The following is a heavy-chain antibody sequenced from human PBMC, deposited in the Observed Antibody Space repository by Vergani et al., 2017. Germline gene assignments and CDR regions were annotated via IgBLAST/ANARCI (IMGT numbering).Heavy chain of an antibody. CDR2: IHYGGST. CDR1: GGSISSGGYY. V-gene: IGHV4-39*07. Sequence: QVQLQESGPGLVKPSQTLALTCTVPGGSISSGGYYWSCIRQTPGKGLEWIGTIHYGGSTYYNPSFKTPVTISVDTSKNQLFLKLNSVTAADTAIYYCARDSAVGGTFDSWGQGTLVSVSS. D-gene: IGHD1-26*01. CDR3: ARDSAVGGTFDS. J-gene: IGHJ4*02.